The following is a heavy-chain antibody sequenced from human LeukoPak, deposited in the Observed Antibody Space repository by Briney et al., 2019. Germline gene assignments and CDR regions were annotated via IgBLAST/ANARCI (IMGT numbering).Heavy chain of an antibody. Sequence: GASVKVSCKASGYTFTGYYMHWVRQAPGQGLEWMGWINPNSGGTNYAQKFQGRVTMTRDTSISTAYMELSRLRSDDTAVYSCARDPRIAAPYLNWFDPCGQGTLVTVSS. J-gene: IGHJ5*02. D-gene: IGHD6-13*01. V-gene: IGHV1-2*02. CDR3: ARDPRIAAPYLNWFDP. CDR1: GYTFTGYY. CDR2: INPNSGGT.